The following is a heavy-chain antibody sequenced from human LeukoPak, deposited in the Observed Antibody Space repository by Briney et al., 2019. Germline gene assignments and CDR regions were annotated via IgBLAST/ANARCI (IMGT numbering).Heavy chain of an antibody. J-gene: IGHJ4*02. CDR1: GFTFSSYA. Sequence: GGSLRLSCAASGFTFSSYAMNWVRQAPGKGLEWVSYISSSGSTIYYADSVKGRFTISRDNAKNSLYLQMNSLRAEDTAVYYCARDWWYYFDYWGQGTLVTVSS. CDR3: ARDWWYYFDY. CDR2: ISSSGSTI. D-gene: IGHD2-8*02. V-gene: IGHV3-48*03.